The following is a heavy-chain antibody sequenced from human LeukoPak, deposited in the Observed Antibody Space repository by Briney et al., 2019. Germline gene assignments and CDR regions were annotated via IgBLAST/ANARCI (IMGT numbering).Heavy chain of an antibody. CDR1: GGCLSGYY. CDR2: SNHSGST. J-gene: IGHJ6*02. Sequence: SETLPLTCAVYGGCLSGYYWSWIRQPPGKGLEWIGESNHSGSTNYNPSLKSRVTISVDTSKNQFSLKLSPVTAADTAVYYCARVGVRGVTYYYYCGMDVWGQGTTVTVSS. D-gene: IGHD3-10*01. CDR3: ARVGVRGVTYYYYCGMDV. V-gene: IGHV4-34*01.